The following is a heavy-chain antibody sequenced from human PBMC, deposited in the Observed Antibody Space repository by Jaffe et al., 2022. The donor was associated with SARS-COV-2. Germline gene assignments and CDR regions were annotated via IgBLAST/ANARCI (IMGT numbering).Heavy chain of an antibody. CDR3: ASMGHSSETTGY. J-gene: IGHJ4*02. CDR1: GFTFSSYA. D-gene: IGHD3-22*01. V-gene: IGHV3-30*04. Sequence: QVQLVESGGGVVQPGRSLRLSCAASGFTFSSYAMHWVRQAPGKGLEWVAVISYDGSNKYYADSVKGRFTISRDNSKNTLYLQMNSLRAEDTAVYYCASMGHSSETTGYWGQGTLVTVSS. CDR2: ISYDGSNK.